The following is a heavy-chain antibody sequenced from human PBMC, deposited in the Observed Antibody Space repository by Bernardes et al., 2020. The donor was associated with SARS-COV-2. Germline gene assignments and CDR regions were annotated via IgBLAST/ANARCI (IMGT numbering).Heavy chain of an antibody. J-gene: IGHJ4*02. D-gene: IGHD3-9*01. V-gene: IGHV3-30*18. CDR1: GFTFSSYG. CDR2: ISYDGSNK. CDR3: AKSAYYDILIGYPPVLYFDY. Sequence: GGSLRLSCAASGFTFSSYGMHWVRQAPGKGLEWVAVISYDGSNKYYADSVKGRFTISRDNSKNTLYLQMNSLRAEDTAVYYCAKSAYYDILIGYPPVLYFDYWGQGTLVTVSS.